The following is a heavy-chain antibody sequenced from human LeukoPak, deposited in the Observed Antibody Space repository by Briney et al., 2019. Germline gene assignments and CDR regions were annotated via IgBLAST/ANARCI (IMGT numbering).Heavy chain of an antibody. V-gene: IGHV3-21*01. D-gene: IGHD1-7*01. CDR1: GFTFSSYS. CDR2: ISSSSSYI. Sequence: GSLRLSCAASGFTFSSYSMNWVRQAPGKGLEWVSSISSSSSYIYYADSVKGRFTIPRDNAKNSLYLQMNSLRAEDTAVYYCARVLGGTLDQGGFDYWGQGTLVTVSS. J-gene: IGHJ4*02. CDR3: ARVLGGTLDQGGFDY.